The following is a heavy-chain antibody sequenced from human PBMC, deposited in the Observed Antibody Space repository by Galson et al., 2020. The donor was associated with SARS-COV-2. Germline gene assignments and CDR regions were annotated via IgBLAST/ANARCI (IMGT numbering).Heavy chain of an antibody. CDR1: GFTFSNAW. J-gene: IGHJ4*02. CDR2: IKSKTDGGTT. D-gene: IGHD3-10*01. V-gene: IGHV3-15*01. Sequence: GESLKISCAASGFTFSNAWMSWVRQAPGKGLEWVGRIKSKTDGGTTDYAAPVKGRFTISRDDSKNTLYLQMNSLKTEDTAVYYCRLWFGELLPLDYWGQGTLVTVSS. CDR3: RLWFGELLPLDY.